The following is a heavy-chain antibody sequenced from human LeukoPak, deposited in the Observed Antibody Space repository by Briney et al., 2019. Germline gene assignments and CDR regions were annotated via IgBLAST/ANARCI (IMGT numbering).Heavy chain of an antibody. V-gene: IGHV4-39*01. Sequence: PSETLSLTCTVSGGSISSSSYYWGWIRQPPGKGLEWIGSIYYSGSTYYNPSLKSRVTISVDTSKNQFSLKLSSVTAADTAVYYCARLLVSSGWYPEYYIDYWGQGTLVTVSS. CDR3: ARLLVSSGWYPEYYIDY. D-gene: IGHD6-19*01. CDR1: GGSISSSSYY. CDR2: IYYSGST. J-gene: IGHJ4*02.